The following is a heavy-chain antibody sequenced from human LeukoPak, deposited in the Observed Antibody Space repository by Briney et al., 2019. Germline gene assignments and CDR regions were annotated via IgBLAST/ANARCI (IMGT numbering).Heavy chain of an antibody. CDR2: INPNSGGT. D-gene: IGHD3-10*01. CDR3: ARKYTSIYYYGSGDGVWFDP. V-gene: IGHV1-2*02. Sequence: GASVKVSCKASGYTFTSYYMHWVRQAPGQGLEWMGWINPNSGGTNYAQKFQGRVTMTRDTSISTAYMELSRLRSDDTAVYYCARKYTSIYYYGSGDGVWFDPWGQGTLVTVSS. J-gene: IGHJ5*02. CDR1: GYTFTSYY.